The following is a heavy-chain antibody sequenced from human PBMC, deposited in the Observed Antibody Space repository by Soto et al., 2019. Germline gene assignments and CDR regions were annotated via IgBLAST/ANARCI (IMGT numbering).Heavy chain of an antibody. CDR3: AKDRYYDSSGYYYFAFDI. CDR2: ISGSGGST. J-gene: IGHJ3*02. Sequence: EVQLLESGGGLVQPGGSLRLSCAASGFTFSSYAMSWVRQAPGKGLEWVSAISGSGGSTYYADSVKARFTISRDNSKNTLYLQMNSLRAEDTAVYYCAKDRYYDSSGYYYFAFDIWGQGTMVTVSS. CDR1: GFTFSSYA. V-gene: IGHV3-23*01. D-gene: IGHD3-22*01.